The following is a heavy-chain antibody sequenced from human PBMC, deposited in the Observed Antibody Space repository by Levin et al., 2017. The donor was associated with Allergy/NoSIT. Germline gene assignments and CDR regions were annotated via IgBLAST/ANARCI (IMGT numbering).Heavy chain of an antibody. CDR2: IYYSGST. V-gene: IGHV4-31*03. CDR1: GGSISGGGYH. D-gene: IGHD2-2*03. J-gene: IGHJ4*02. CDR3: AREDGSTFAF. Sequence: SCTVSGGSISGGGYHWTWIRQHPEKGLEWIGYIYYSGSTVYNPSLKSRLMISVDTPKNQFSLNVSSVTAADTAVYYCAREDGSTFAFWGQGALVTVAS.